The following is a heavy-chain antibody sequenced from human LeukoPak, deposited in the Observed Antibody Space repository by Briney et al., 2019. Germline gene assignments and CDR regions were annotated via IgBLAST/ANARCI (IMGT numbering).Heavy chain of an antibody. D-gene: IGHD3-9*01. CDR3: AGDILTGYYKMGDNWFDP. J-gene: IGHJ5*02. V-gene: IGHV3-30*04. CDR1: GFTFSSYA. Sequence: GGSLRLSCAASGFTFSSYAMHWVRQAPGKGLEWVAVISYDGSNKYYADSVKGRFTISRDNSKNTLYLQMNSLRAEDTAVYYCAGDILTGYYKMGDNWFDPWGQGTLVTVSS. CDR2: ISYDGSNK.